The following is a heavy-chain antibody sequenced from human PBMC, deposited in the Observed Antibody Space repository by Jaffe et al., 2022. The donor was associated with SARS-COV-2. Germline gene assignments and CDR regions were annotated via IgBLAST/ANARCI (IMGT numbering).Heavy chain of an antibody. Sequence: EVQLVESGGGLVQPGGSLRLSCAASGFTFSNYGLNWVRQAPGKGLEWVANIKQDGSDKYYVNSVKGRFTISRDNAKSSLYLQMDSLRAEDTAVYYCTMRMRPGYTFGAPFDRWGQGTLVTVSS. CDR2: IKQDGSDK. CDR3: TMRMRPGYTFGAPFDR. CDR1: GFTFSNYG. J-gene: IGHJ4*02. D-gene: IGHD5-18*01. V-gene: IGHV3-7*01.